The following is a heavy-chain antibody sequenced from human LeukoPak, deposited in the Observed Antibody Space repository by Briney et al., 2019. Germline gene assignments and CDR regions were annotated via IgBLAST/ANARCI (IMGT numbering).Heavy chain of an antibody. CDR3: ARGVRY. Sequence: PSETLSLTCAVYGGSFSRYYWSWIRQPPGKGLEWIGEINHSGSTNYNPSLKSRVTISVDTSKNQFSLKLSSVTAADTAVYYCARGVRYWGQGTLVTVSS. J-gene: IGHJ4*02. CDR2: INHSGST. V-gene: IGHV4-34*01. D-gene: IGHD4-17*01. CDR1: GGSFSRYY.